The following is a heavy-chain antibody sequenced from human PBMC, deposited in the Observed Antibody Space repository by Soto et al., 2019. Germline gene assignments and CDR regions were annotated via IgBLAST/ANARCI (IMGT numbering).Heavy chain of an antibody. D-gene: IGHD4-17*01. CDR2: IYYSGNT. Sequence: QVQLQESGPGLVKPSQTLSLTCTVSGGSISSGGYYWSWIRQHPGEGLEWIGYIYYSGNTYYNSSLKSRLTISVDTSKNQFSLKLSSVTAADTAVYYCARMNYGCNPYFDYWGQGTLVTVSS. J-gene: IGHJ4*02. V-gene: IGHV4-31*03. CDR1: GGSISSGGYY. CDR3: ARMNYGCNPYFDY.